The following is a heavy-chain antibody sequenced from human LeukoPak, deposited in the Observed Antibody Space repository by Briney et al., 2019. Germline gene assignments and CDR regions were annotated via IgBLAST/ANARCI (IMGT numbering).Heavy chain of an antibody. V-gene: IGHV3-30*18. J-gene: IGHJ4*02. Sequence: GGSLRLSCAASGFTFSSYGMHWVRQAPGKGLEWVAVISYDGSNKYYADSVKGRFTISRDNSKNTLYLQMNSLRAEDTAVYYCAKDWYNPRLLWFGELLYSADYWGQGTLVTVSS. D-gene: IGHD3-10*01. CDR2: ISYDGSNK. CDR3: AKDWYNPRLLWFGELLYSADY. CDR1: GFTFSSYG.